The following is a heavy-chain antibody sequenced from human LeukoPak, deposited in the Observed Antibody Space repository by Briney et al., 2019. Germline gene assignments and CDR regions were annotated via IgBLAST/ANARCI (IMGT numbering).Heavy chain of an antibody. D-gene: IGHD2-21*01. CDR2: IYYSGST. J-gene: IGHJ2*01. CDR1: GGSISSSSYY. CDR3: ARTELCGGDCYPPYWYFDL. V-gene: IGHV4-39*07. Sequence: SETLSLTCTVSGGSISSSSYYWGWIRQPPGKGLEWIGSIYYSGSTYYNPSLKSRVTISVDTSKNQFSLKLSSVTAADTAVYYCARTELCGGDCYPPYWYFDLWGRGTLVTVSS.